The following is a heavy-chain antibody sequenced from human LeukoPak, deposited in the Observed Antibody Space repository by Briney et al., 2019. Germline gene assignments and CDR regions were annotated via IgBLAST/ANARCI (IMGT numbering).Heavy chain of an antibody. V-gene: IGHV1-69*04. CDR1: GGTFSSYA. CDR2: IIPIFGIA. J-gene: IGHJ4*02. D-gene: IGHD1-26*01. Sequence: KASCKASGGTFSSYAISWVRQAPGQGLEWMGRIIPIFGIANYAQKFQGRVTITADKSTNTAYMELSSLRSEDTAVYYCASISGSLDYWGQGTLVTVSS. CDR3: ASISGSLDY.